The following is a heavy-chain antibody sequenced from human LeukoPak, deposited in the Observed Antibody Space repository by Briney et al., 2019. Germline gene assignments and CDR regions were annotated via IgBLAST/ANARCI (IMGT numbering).Heavy chain of an antibody. Sequence: SETLSLTCTVSGGSISSYYWSWIRQPPGKGLKWIGYIYHSGSTNYNPSLKGRVTISVDTSKNQFSLKLSSVTAADTAVYYCARAPSLIPGYYYYMDVWGKGTTVTVSS. V-gene: IGHV4-59*01. D-gene: IGHD3-16*01. CDR2: IYHSGST. J-gene: IGHJ6*03. CDR3: ARAPSLIPGYYYYMDV. CDR1: GGSISSYY.